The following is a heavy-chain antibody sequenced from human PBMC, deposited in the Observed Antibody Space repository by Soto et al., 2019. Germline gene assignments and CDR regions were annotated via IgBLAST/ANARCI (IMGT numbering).Heavy chain of an antibody. Sequence: PGESLKISCKGSGYSFTSYWISWVRQMPGKGLEWMGRIDPSDSYTNYSPSFQGHVTISADKSISTAYLQWSSLKASDTAMYYCARGTVTTDYYYDMDVWGQGTTVTVSS. D-gene: IGHD4-4*01. CDR1: GYSFTSYW. V-gene: IGHV5-10-1*01. CDR2: IDPSDSYT. J-gene: IGHJ6*02. CDR3: ARGTVTTDYYYDMDV.